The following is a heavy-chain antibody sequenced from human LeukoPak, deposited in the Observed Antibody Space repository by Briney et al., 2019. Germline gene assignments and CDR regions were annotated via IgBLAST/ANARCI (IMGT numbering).Heavy chain of an antibody. Sequence: GGSLRLSCAASGFTFSDYGMYWVRQAPGKGLEWVSSISGSGNRTYYADSVKGRFTISRDNSKNTLFLQMNSLRAEDTAVYYCAKNLYCGGGSCYPSALGMDVWGQGTTVTVSS. V-gene: IGHV3-23*01. J-gene: IGHJ6*02. CDR3: AKNLYCGGGSCYPSALGMDV. D-gene: IGHD2-15*01. CDR2: ISGSGNRT. CDR1: GFTFSDYG.